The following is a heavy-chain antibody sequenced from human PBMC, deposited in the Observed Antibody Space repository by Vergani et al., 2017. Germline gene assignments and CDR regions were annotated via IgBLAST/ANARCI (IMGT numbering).Heavy chain of an antibody. V-gene: IGHV3-30*02. CDR2: IRCDGSNT. D-gene: IGHD6-19*01. CDR1: GFTFSNYG. J-gene: IGHJ4*02. Sequence: QVQLVESGGGVVQPGGSLRLSCGASGFTFSNYGMHWVRQAPGKGLEWVTFIRCDGSNTYYADSVKGRFTISRDNSKNTLFLQMNSLRPEDTAVYYCARDTVTGSRYFDYCRQGSLVAVS. CDR3: ARDTVTGSRYFDY.